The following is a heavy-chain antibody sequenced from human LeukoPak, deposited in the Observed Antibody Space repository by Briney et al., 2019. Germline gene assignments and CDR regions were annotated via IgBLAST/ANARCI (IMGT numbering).Heavy chain of an antibody. CDR2: IQYDGINK. D-gene: IGHD6-6*01. CDR1: GFTFSTYG. V-gene: IGHV3-30*02. Sequence: PGGSLRLSCAASGFTFSTYGMHWVCQAPGKGLEWVAFIQYDGINKFYADSVKGRFTISRDNSKNTVYLQMNSLRPEDTAVYYCAKEVQLLPFDYWGQGTLVTVSS. J-gene: IGHJ4*02. CDR3: AKEVQLLPFDY.